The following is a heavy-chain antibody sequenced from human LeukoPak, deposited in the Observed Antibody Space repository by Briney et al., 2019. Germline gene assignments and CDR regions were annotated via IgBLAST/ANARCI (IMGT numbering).Heavy chain of an antibody. Sequence: GGSLRLSCAASGFTFDDYAMHWVRQAPGKGLEWVSGISWNSGSIGYADSVKGRFTISRDNAKNSLYLQMNSLRAEDTALYYCAKDRGHDSGGESFDYWGQGTLVTVSS. CDR1: GFTFDDYA. V-gene: IGHV3-9*01. CDR3: AKDRGHDSGGESFDY. J-gene: IGHJ4*02. D-gene: IGHD3-22*01. CDR2: ISWNSGSI.